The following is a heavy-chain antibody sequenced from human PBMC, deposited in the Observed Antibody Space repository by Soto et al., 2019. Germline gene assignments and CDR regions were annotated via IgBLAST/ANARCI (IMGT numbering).Heavy chain of an antibody. Sequence: SETLSLTCTVSGGSISSYYWSWIRQPPGKGLEWIGYIYYSGSTNYNPSLKSRVTISVDTSKNQFSLKLSSVTAADTAVYYCARTYYDILTGLGDYYGMEVWGQGTTVTVSS. V-gene: IGHV4-59*01. CDR2: IYYSGST. J-gene: IGHJ6*02. CDR3: ARTYYDILTGLGDYYGMEV. D-gene: IGHD3-9*01. CDR1: GGSISSYY.